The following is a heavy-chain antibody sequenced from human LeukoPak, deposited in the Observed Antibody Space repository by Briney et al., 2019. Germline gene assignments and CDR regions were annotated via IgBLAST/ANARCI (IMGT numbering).Heavy chain of an antibody. CDR3: ARGPPESTSSDY. J-gene: IGHJ4*02. CDR2: MNPKSTNT. CDR1: GYTFSNYD. D-gene: IGHD2-2*01. Sequence: ASVKVSCKASGYTFSNYDINWVRQAPGQGLEWLGWMNPKSTNTGYAQKFQGRVSMTRNTSISTAYMEPSSLRSDDTAVYYCARGPPESTSSDYWGQGTLVTVSS. V-gene: IGHV1-8*01.